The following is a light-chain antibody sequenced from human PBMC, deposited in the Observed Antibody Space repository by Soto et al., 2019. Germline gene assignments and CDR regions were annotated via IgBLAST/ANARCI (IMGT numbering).Light chain of an antibody. CDR1: RSNIGAGYD. V-gene: IGLV1-40*01. CDR2: GNS. Sequence: QSVLTQPPSASGTPGQRVTISCSGSRSNIGAGYDVHWYQQLPGTAPKLLIYGNSNRPSGVPDRFSGSKSGTSASLAITGLQAEDEADHYCQSYDSSLSGWVFGGGTKLTVL. J-gene: IGLJ3*02. CDR3: QSYDSSLSGWV.